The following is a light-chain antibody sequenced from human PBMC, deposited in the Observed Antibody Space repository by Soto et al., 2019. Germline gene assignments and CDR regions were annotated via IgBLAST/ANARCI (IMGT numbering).Light chain of an antibody. CDR1: QTVSSNY. V-gene: IGKV3-20*01. CDR3: QQYDSPSMYT. CDR2: GAS. J-gene: IGKJ2*01. Sequence: EIVLTQSPGTLSLSPGERATLSCRASQTVSSNYLAWYQQKPGQAPRLLIYGASGRATGIPDRFSGSGSGTDFTLTISRLEPEDFAVYYCQQYDSPSMYTFGQGTKLEIK.